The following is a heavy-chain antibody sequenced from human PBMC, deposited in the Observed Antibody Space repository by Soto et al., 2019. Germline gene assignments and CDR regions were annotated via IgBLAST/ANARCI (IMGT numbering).Heavy chain of an antibody. CDR1: GDTFKNCV. Sequence: QVQVVQSGVEVRRPGSSVKVSCKASGDTFKNCVISWVRQAPGQGLEWMGGIIPLFGTTDVAQRFQGRLTITTDESTTTAYMELSRLRSEDTATYYCAAERGFGTLSVVWGQGTTVIVSS. D-gene: IGHD1-1*01. CDR2: IIPLFGTT. J-gene: IGHJ6*02. CDR3: AAERGFGTLSVV. V-gene: IGHV1-69*01.